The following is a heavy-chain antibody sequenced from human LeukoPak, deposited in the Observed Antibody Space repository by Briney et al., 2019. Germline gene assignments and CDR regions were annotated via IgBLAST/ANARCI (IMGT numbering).Heavy chain of an antibody. CDR2: IKQDGTEQ. V-gene: IGHV3-7*01. D-gene: IGHD2-2*01. CDR1: GFTFSNYW. CDR3: ARDDYCITTSRPGAFDI. Sequence: PGGSLRLSCVASGFTFSNYWMSWVRQAPGKGLEWVANIKQDGTEQYYMDSVKGRLTISRDNAKNSLYLQLNSLRAEDTAVYYCARDDYCITTSRPGAFDIWGQGTMVTVSS. J-gene: IGHJ3*02.